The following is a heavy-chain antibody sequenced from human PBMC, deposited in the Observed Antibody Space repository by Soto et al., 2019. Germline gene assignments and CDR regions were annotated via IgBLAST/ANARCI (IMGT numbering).Heavy chain of an antibody. CDR3: ARGVIAAARWFDP. V-gene: IGHV4-39*01. CDR1: GGSISSSSYY. D-gene: IGHD6-13*01. Sequence: TSETLSLTCTVSGGSISSSSYYWGWIRQPPGKGLEWIGSIYYSGSTYYNPSLKSRVTISVDTSKNQFSLKLSSVTAADTAVYYCARGVIAAARWFDPWGQGTLVTVSS. CDR2: IYYSGST. J-gene: IGHJ5*02.